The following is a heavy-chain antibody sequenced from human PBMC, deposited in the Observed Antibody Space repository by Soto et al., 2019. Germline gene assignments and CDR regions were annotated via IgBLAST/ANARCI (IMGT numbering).Heavy chain of an antibody. CDR3: ASSTIFGDSDGMDV. CDR1: GFTFSSYA. J-gene: IGHJ6*02. Sequence: QVQLVESGGGVVQPGRSLRLSCAASGFTFSSYAMHWVRQAPGKGLEWVAVISYDGSIKYYADSVKGRFTISRDNSKNTLYLQMNSLRAEDTAVYYCASSTIFGDSDGMDVWGQGTTVTVSS. V-gene: IGHV3-30-3*01. D-gene: IGHD3-3*01. CDR2: ISYDGSIK.